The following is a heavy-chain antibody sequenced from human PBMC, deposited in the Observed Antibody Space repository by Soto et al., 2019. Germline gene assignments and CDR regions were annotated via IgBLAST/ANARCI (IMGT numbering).Heavy chain of an antibody. CDR1: GGSISSGDYY. CDR3: ARGPLIRWFQH. D-gene: IGHD2-15*01. Sequence: SSETLSLTCTVSGGSISSGDYYWSWIHQPPGKGLEWIGYIYYSGSTYYNPSLKSRVTISVDTSKNQFSLKLSSVTAADTAVYYCARGPLIRWFQHWGQGTLVTVSS. CDR2: IYYSGST. J-gene: IGHJ1*01. V-gene: IGHV4-30-4*01.